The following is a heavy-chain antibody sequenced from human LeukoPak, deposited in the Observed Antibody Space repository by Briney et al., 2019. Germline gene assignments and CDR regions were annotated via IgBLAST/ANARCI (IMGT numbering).Heavy chain of an antibody. Sequence: GGSLRLSCAASGLSFSSYWMTWVRQAPGKGLEWVANIKEDGSPTAYVDSVKGRFTISRDNAKNSLYLQMNSLRVEDTAVYYCARDYDYFSGHNLDAYDIWGHGTTVIVSS. V-gene: IGHV3-7*01. CDR1: GLSFSSYW. CDR3: ARDYDYFSGHNLDAYDI. CDR2: IKEDGSPT. J-gene: IGHJ3*02. D-gene: IGHD3-16*01.